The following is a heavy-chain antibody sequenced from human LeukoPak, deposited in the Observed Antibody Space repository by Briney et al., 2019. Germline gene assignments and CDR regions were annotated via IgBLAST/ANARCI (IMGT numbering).Heavy chain of an antibody. CDR1: GFTFSDYA. CDR2: FKTKYNQV. D-gene: IGHD4-11*01. CDR3: ARSVPDYTRFDY. Sequence: GGSLRLSCVASGFTFSDYAMNWVRQAPGKGLEWVSTFKTKYNQVYYAESARGRFTITTDNSKNTVYPQMNSLRAEDTALYYCARSVPDYTRFDYWGQGALVTVSS. J-gene: IGHJ4*02. V-gene: IGHV3-23*05.